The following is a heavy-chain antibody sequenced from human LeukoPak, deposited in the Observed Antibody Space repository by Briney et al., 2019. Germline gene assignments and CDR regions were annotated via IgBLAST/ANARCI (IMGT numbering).Heavy chain of an antibody. D-gene: IGHD3-22*01. J-gene: IGHJ4*02. CDR3: TRVPYDSSGFGIFDY. CDR1: GFTVSANY. V-gene: IGHV3-66*01. CDR2: IFSGGAT. Sequence: GGSLRLSCAASGFTVSANYMSWVRQAPGRGLEWVSVIFSGGATYYADSVKGRFTISRDNSKNTVYFQMNNLSVEDTAVYYCTRVPYDSSGFGIFDYWGQGTLVTVSS.